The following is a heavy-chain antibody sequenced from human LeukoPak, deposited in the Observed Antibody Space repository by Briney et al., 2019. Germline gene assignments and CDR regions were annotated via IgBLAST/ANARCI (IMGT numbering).Heavy chain of an antibody. D-gene: IGHD3-10*02. J-gene: IGHJ6*04. Sequence: GGSLRLSCAASGFTFSSYWMTWVRQAPGKGLEWVANIKQDGSDKYYVDSVKGRFTISRDNAKNSLCLQVNSLRAEDTAVYYCAELGITMIGGVWGKGTTVTISS. CDR3: AELGITMIGGV. CDR1: GFTFSSYW. CDR2: IKQDGSDK. V-gene: IGHV3-7*01.